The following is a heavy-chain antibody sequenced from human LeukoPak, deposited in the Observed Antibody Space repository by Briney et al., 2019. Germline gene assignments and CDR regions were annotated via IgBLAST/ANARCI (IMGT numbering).Heavy chain of an antibody. J-gene: IGHJ5*02. D-gene: IGHD3-22*01. V-gene: IGHV1-46*01. Sequence: ASVKVSCKASGYTFTSYYMHWVRQAPGQGLEWMGIINPSGGSTSYAQKFQGRVTMTRDTSTSTVYMELSSLRSEDTAVYYCARHSYYYDSSGYYYSWYNWFDPWGQGTLVTVSS. CDR3: ARHSYYYDSSGYYYSWYNWFDP. CDR1: GYTFTSYY. CDR2: INPSGGST.